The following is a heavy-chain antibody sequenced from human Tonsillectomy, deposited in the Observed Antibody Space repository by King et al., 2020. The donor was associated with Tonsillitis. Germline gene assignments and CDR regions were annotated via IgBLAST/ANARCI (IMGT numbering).Heavy chain of an antibody. CDR3: ARTGYSSGWYFDY. Sequence: QLQESGPGLVKPSQTLSLTCTVSGASISSGSYFWSWIRQPAGKGLEWIGRIHTSGSTNYNPSLKSRVTILVDTSKKQFSLKLSSVTAADTGVYYCARTGYSSGWYFDYWGQGTLVTVSS. J-gene: IGHJ4*02. V-gene: IGHV4-61*02. D-gene: IGHD6-19*01. CDR1: GASISSGSYF. CDR2: IHTSGST.